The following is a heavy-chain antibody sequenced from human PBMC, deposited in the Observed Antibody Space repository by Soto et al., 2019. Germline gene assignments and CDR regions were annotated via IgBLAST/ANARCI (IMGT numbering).Heavy chain of an antibody. CDR3: ARLYTGNYIMYQ. Sequence: SETLSLTCAVYGGSFSGYYWTWIRQPPGTGLEWIGEINHSGSTNYNPSLKSRVIISVDTSKNQFSLKLTSVTAADTAVYYCARLYTGNYIMYQWGQGTLVTVSS. CDR1: GGSFSGYY. J-gene: IGHJ4*02. V-gene: IGHV4-34*01. CDR2: INHSGST. D-gene: IGHD1-26*01.